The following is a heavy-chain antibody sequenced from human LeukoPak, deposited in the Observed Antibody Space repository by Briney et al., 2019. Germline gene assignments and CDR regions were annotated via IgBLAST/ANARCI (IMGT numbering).Heavy chain of an antibody. CDR3: ARERYFDWLLSGMDV. J-gene: IGHJ6*02. CDR2: ISSSSSTI. D-gene: IGHD3-9*01. V-gene: IGHV3-48*01. Sequence: GGSLRLSCAASGFTFSSYSMNWVRQAPGKGLEWVSYISSSSSTIYYADSVKGRFTISRDNAKNSLYLQMNSLRAEDTAVYYCARERYFDWLLSGMDVWGQGTTVTVSS. CDR1: GFTFSSYS.